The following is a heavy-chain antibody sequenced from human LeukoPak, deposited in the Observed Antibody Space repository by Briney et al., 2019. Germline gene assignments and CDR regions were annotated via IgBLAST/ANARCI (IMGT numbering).Heavy chain of an antibody. J-gene: IGHJ6*02. CDR1: GGSISGYY. CDR2: ISYSGST. CDR3: ARGITGTPGYFYYGMDV. V-gene: IGHV4-59*01. D-gene: IGHD1-7*01. Sequence: PSETLSLTCTVSGGSISGYYWSWIRQSPGKGLEWIGYISYSGSTKYNPSLKSRVTISVDTSKNQFSLQLSSVTAADTAVYYCARGITGTPGYFYYGMDVWGQGTTVTVFS.